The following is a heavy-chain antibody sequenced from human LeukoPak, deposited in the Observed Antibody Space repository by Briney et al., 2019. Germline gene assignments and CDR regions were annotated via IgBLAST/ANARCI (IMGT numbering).Heavy chain of an antibody. V-gene: IGHV3-21*01. J-gene: IGHJ5*01. CDR1: GFTFSNYS. Sequence: GGSLRLSCAASGFTFSNYSMSWVRQAPGKGLEWVSCISSSSSYIYYADSVKGRFTISRDNAKNSLYLLMNSLRADDTAVYCCARDPLRYFDWFDYWGQGILVTVSS. D-gene: IGHD3-9*01. CDR2: ISSSSSYI. CDR3: ARDPLRYFDWFDY.